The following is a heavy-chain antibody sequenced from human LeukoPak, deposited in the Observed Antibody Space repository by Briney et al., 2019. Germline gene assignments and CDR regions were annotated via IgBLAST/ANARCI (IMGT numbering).Heavy chain of an antibody. CDR2: ISYDGSNK. D-gene: IGHD1-26*01. Sequence: PGRSLRLSCAASGFTFSSYAMHWVRQAPGKGLEWVAVISYDGSNKYYADSVKGRFTISRDNSKNTLYLQMNSLRAEDTAVYYCARDSLMDGAGSFDYWGQGTLVTVSS. V-gene: IGHV3-30-3*01. CDR1: GFTFSSYA. CDR3: ARDSLMDGAGSFDY. J-gene: IGHJ4*02.